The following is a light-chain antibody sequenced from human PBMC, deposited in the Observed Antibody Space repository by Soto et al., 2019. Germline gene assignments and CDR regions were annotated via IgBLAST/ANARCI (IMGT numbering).Light chain of an antibody. Sequence: QPVLTQSPSASASLGASVKLTCTLSSGHSSYAIAWHQQPPEKGPRYLMKLNSDGSHSKGDGIPDRFSGSSSGAERYLTISSLQSEDEADYYCQTWGTGIRVFGTGTKVTVL. CDR1: SGHSSYA. V-gene: IGLV4-69*01. J-gene: IGLJ1*01. CDR3: QTWGTGIRV. CDR2: LNSDGSH.